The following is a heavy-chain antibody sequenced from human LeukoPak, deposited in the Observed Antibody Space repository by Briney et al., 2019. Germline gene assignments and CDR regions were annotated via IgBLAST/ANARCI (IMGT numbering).Heavy chain of an antibody. CDR2: IHGTDGRT. V-gene: IGHV3-23*01. J-gene: IGHJ4*02. Sequence: GGSLRLSCAASGFTFSNYAMSWVRQAPGKGLEWVSAIHGTDGRTWYPDSVKGRCTISRDNSKNTLYLQMNSLRAEDTAVYYCARDDSSSWYKRMDYWGQGTLVTVSS. CDR1: GFTFSNYA. CDR3: ARDDSSSWYKRMDY. D-gene: IGHD6-13*01.